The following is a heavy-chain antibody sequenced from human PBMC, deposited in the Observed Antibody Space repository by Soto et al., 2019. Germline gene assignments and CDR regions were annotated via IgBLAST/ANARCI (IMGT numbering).Heavy chain of an antibody. CDR3: ATDQKEQQLVRGYYYYYGMDV. Sequence: ASVKVSCKVSGYTLTELSMHWVRQAPGKGLEWMGRFDPEDGETIYAQKFQGRVTMTEDTSTDTAYMELSSLRSEDTAVYYCATDQKEQQLVRGYYYYYGMDVWGQGTTVTVSS. D-gene: IGHD6-13*01. CDR2: FDPEDGET. J-gene: IGHJ6*02. V-gene: IGHV1-24*01. CDR1: GYTLTELS.